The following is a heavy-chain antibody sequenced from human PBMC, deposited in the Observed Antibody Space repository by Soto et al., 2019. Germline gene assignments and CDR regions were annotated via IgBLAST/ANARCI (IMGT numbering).Heavy chain of an antibody. D-gene: IGHD6-25*01. Sequence: VQLVESGGGLVQPGGSLRLSCAASGFTLSDNWIHWVRRVPGKGLVWVSRTNSDGSSVTYADSVKGRFTLSRDNAKYTWFRQMDSLRVEDTAMYYCVRAPEQRPFDYWGQGTLVTVSS. CDR3: VRAPEQRPFDY. J-gene: IGHJ4*02. CDR1: GFTLSDNW. CDR2: TNSDGSSV. V-gene: IGHV3-74*03.